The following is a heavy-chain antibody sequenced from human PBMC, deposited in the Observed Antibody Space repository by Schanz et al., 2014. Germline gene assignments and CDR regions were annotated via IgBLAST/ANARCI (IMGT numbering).Heavy chain of an antibody. Sequence: QVHLVQSGAEVHKPGASLKISCKASGYTFTNFFLHWVRQAPGQGLEWMGIINPIGGSTTYAQKFPGPSPLATGPSTDTAYLELTSLRSEDTAVYYCARTIAYGGSSGYFDYWGQGTLVTVSS. CDR2: INPIGGST. CDR3: ARTIAYGGSSGYFDY. V-gene: IGHV1-46*03. J-gene: IGHJ4*02. D-gene: IGHD4-17*01. CDR1: GYTFTNFF.